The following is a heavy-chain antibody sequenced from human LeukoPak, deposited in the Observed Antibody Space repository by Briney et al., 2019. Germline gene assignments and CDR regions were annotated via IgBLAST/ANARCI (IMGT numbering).Heavy chain of an antibody. J-gene: IGHJ4*02. Sequence: PSETLSLTCTVSGGSVISGGYYWSCIWQPPGKGLEWNGYIYYSGSTTYNPSLKSRVTISVDTSKNKFSLKLSSVTAADTAVYYCARVPISTTARGYFDYWGQGTLVTVSS. CDR1: GGSVISGGYY. CDR2: IYYSGST. D-gene: IGHD4-17*01. V-gene: IGHV4-61*08. CDR3: ARVPISTTARGYFDY.